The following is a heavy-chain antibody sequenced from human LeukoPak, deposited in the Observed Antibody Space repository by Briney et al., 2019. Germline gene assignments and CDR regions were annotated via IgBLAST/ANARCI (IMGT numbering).Heavy chain of an antibody. Sequence: PGGSLRLSCAASGFTFSSCAMSWVRQAPGKGLEWVSAISGSGCSTYYADSVKGRFTISRDISKNTLYLQMNSLRAEDTAVYYCARDKAVTTELTQYFQHWGQGTLVTVSS. J-gene: IGHJ1*01. CDR2: ISGSGCST. V-gene: IGHV3-23*01. CDR1: GFTFSSCA. CDR3: ARDKAVTTELTQYFQH. D-gene: IGHD4-11*01.